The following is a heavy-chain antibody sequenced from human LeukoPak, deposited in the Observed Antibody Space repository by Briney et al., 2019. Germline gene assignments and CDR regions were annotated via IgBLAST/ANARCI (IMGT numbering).Heavy chain of an antibody. V-gene: IGHV1-2*02. J-gene: IGHJ6*03. D-gene: IGHD3-10*01. CDR1: GYTFTGYY. CDR3: ATGAQYGLWGVPYFYYMHV. Sequence: ASVKVSCKASGYTFTGYYVHWVRQAPGHGLEWMGWINPRNGDTHSAQKFQGRVSMTGDTSITTAYMELSSLTSDDTAVYYCATGAQYGLWGVPYFYYMHVWGTGTTVTVSS. CDR2: INPRNGDT.